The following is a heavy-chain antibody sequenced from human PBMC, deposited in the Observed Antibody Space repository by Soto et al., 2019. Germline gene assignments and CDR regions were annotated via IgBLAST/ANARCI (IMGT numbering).Heavy chain of an antibody. Sequence: GGSLRLSCAASGFTFSSYAMSWVRQAPGKGLEWVSVISGSGGSTYYADSVKGRFTISRDNSKNTLYLQMNSLRAEDTAVYYCARRSSSWYFDYWGRGTLVTVSS. CDR3: ARRSSSWYFDY. D-gene: IGHD6-13*01. CDR2: ISGSGGST. J-gene: IGHJ4*02. V-gene: IGHV3-23*01. CDR1: GFTFSSYA.